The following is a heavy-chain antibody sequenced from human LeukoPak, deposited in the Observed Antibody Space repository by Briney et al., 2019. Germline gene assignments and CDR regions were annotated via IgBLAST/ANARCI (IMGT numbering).Heavy chain of an antibody. Sequence: GGSLRLSCAASAFTFSTYGMHWVRQAPGKGLEWVAFMQYDGNNKYYADSVKGRFTISRDNSQSTLYLQMNSLRSEDTAVYYCAKDRHLRLYCSVGGCPIYFDYWGQGTLVTVSS. CDR2: MQYDGNNK. CDR1: AFTFSTYG. D-gene: IGHD2-15*01. J-gene: IGHJ4*02. CDR3: AKDRHLRLYCSVGGCPIYFDY. V-gene: IGHV3-30*02.